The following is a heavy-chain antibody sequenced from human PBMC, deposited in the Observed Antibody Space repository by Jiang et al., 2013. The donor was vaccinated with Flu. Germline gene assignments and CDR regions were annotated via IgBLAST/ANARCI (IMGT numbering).Heavy chain of an antibody. Sequence: VQLLESGGGVVQPGRSLTLSCAASGFTLSNYAMHWVRQTPGKGLEWVGIISDDGHRKYYGDSVQGRFTISRDNSKNTLYLQMNSLTVEDAALYYCARAYSSSWYAWFDPRGREPWSPSPQ. J-gene: IGHJ5*02. V-gene: IGHV3-30-3*01. CDR3: ARAYSSSWYAWFDP. CDR2: ISDDGHRK. D-gene: IGHD6-13*01. CDR1: GFTLSNYA.